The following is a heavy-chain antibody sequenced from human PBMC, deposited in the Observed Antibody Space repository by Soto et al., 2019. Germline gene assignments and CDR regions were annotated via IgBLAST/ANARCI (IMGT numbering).Heavy chain of an antibody. V-gene: IGHV1-69*01. CDR1: GGTFSNYT. Sequence: QVQLVQSGAEVKKPGSSVKVFCKASGGTFSNYTISWVRQAPGQGLEWMGGIIPVFGTTDYEQKFQGRVTINADGSTSKAYMKLSSLRSADTAVYYCARSSPYIVVRKPTGNQDYYGMDVWGQGTTVTVSS. CDR2: IIPVFGTT. D-gene: IGHD2-2*01. CDR3: ARSSPYIVVRKPTGNQDYYGMDV. J-gene: IGHJ6*02.